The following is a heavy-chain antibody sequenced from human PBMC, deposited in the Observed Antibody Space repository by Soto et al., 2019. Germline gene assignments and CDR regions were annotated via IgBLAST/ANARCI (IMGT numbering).Heavy chain of an antibody. D-gene: IGHD1-1*01. V-gene: IGHV6-1*01. J-gene: IGHJ6*02. Sequence: SQTLSLTCAIPGDSVSSNSAAWNWIRQSPSRGLEWLGRTYYRSKWYNDYAVSVKSRITINPDTSKNQFSLQLNSVTPEDTAVYYCARDSKLERLSWYYYYGMDVWGQGTTVTVSS. CDR2: TYYRSKWYN. CDR1: GDSVSSNSAA. CDR3: ARDSKLERLSWYYYYGMDV.